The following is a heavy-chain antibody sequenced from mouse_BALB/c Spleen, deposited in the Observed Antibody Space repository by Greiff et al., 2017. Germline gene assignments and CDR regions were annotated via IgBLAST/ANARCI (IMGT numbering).Heavy chain of an antibody. CDR2: INPGSGGT. CDR3: ARRVIDYYGWFAY. CDR1: GYAFTNYL. Sequence: VQLQQSGAELVRPGTSVKVSCKASGYAFTNYLIEWVKQRPGQGLEWIGVINPGSGGTNYNEKFKGKATLTADKSSSTAYMQLSSLTSDDSAVYSCARRVIDYYGWFAYWGQGTLVTVSA. V-gene: IGHV1-54*03. D-gene: IGHD1-1*01. J-gene: IGHJ3*01.